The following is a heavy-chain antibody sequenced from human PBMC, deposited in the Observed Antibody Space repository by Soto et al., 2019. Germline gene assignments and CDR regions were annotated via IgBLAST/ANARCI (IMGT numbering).Heavy chain of an antibody. Sequence: SLRLSCTASGFTFGDYAMSWVRQAPGKGLEWVGFIRSKAYGGTTEYAASVKGRFTISRDDSKSIAYLQMNSLKTEDTAVYYCTRGSCRGASCSWNYYYGMDVWGQGTTVTVSS. D-gene: IGHD6-13*01. CDR2: IRSKAYGGTT. CDR3: TRGSCRGASCSWNYYYGMDV. CDR1: GFTFGDYA. J-gene: IGHJ6*02. V-gene: IGHV3-49*04.